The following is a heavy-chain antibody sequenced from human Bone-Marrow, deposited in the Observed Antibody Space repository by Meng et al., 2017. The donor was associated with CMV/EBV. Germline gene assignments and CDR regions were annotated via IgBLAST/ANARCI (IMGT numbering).Heavy chain of an antibody. CDR2: ISSSSSYI. D-gene: IGHD2-8*01. V-gene: IGHV3-21*01. CDR3: ARDGDSTNGGMDV. J-gene: IGHJ6*02. CDR1: GFTFSSYS. Sequence: GESLKISCAASGFTFSSYSMNWVRQAPGKGLEWVSSISSSSSYIYYADSVKGRFTISRDNAKNSLYLQMNSLRAEDTAVYYCARDGDSTNGGMDVRGQGTTVTVSS.